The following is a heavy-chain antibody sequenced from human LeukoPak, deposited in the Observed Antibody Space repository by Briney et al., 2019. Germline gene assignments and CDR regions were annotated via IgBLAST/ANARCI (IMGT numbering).Heavy chain of an antibody. Sequence: GGSLRLSCAASGFTFSSHAMSWVRQAPGKGLEWVSAISGSGGSTYYADSVKGRFTISRDNSKNTLYLQMNSLRAEDTAVYYCAKDVSGVVVVGHWFDPWGQGTLVTVSS. J-gene: IGHJ5*02. CDR3: AKDVSGVVVVGHWFDP. V-gene: IGHV3-23*01. CDR1: GFTFSSHA. D-gene: IGHD2-15*01. CDR2: ISGSGGST.